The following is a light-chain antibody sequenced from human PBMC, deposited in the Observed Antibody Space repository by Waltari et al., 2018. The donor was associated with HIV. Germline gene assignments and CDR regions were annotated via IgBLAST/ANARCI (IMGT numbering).Light chain of an antibody. J-gene: IGKJ2*01. Sequence: IQMTQSPSILSASVGDRVTITCRASQNVDTWLACYQQRPGRAPKLLIYKASTLEDGVPARFSGSGSGTNFTLTINTLHPDDFATYYCQQYNSDFYTFGLGTRLDLK. CDR1: QNVDTW. CDR2: KAS. V-gene: IGKV1-5*03. CDR3: QQYNSDFYT.